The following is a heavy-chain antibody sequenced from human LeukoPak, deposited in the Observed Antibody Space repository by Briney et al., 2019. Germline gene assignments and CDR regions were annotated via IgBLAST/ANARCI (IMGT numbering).Heavy chain of an antibody. CDR1: GYSFTSYW. J-gene: IGHJ6*02. CDR2: IDPSDSDT. V-gene: IGHV5-10-1*01. Sequence: PGESLKISCKGSGYSFTSYWISWVRQMPGKGLEWMGRIDPSDSDTNYSSSFQGHVTISADKSISTAYLQWSSLKASDTAMYYCARRGTEPYGMDVWGQGTTVTVSS. CDR3: ARRGTEPYGMDV. D-gene: IGHD1-1*01.